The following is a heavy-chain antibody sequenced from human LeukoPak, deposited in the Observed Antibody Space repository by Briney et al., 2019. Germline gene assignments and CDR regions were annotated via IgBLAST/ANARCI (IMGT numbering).Heavy chain of an antibody. D-gene: IGHD5-18*01. CDR2: ISGSGGST. Sequence: GGSLRLSCVGSGFSFSNYWMSWVRQAPGKGLEWVSAISGSGGSTYYADSVKGRFTISRDNSKNTLYLQMNSLRAEDTAVYYCAKDRWAGGYSYGYLDYWGQGTLVTVSS. CDR1: GFSFSNYW. V-gene: IGHV3-23*01. J-gene: IGHJ4*02. CDR3: AKDRWAGGYSYGYLDY.